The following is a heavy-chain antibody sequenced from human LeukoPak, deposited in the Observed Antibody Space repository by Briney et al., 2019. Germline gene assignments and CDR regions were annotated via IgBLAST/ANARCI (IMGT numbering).Heavy chain of an antibody. CDR2: TYYRSKWYN. CDR3: ARGWRWSDLPGYFDY. J-gene: IGHJ4*02. D-gene: IGHD1-26*01. V-gene: IGHV6-1*01. CDR1: GDSVSSNSAA. Sequence: HSQTLSLTCAISGDSVSSNSAAWNWIRQSPSRGLEWLGRTYYRSKWYNDYAVSVKSRITINPDTSKNQFSLQLNSVTPEDTAVYYCARGWRWSDLPGYFDYWGQGTLVTVSS.